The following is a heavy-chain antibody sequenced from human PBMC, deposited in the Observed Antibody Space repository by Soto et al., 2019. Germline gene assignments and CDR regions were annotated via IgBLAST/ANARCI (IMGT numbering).Heavy chain of an antibody. J-gene: IGHJ4*02. D-gene: IGHD3-22*01. Sequence: ASVKVSCKASRYTFTGCYIHWLRQAPEQGPEWMGWIIPKSGDTKYSQKFQGTVTMTRDTSIRTVYMEVTSLRCDDTAMYYCARQIYDSDTGPNFQYYFDSWGQGTPVTVSS. V-gene: IGHV1-2*02. CDR3: ARQIYDSDTGPNFQYYFDS. CDR2: IIPKSGDT. CDR1: RYTFTGCY.